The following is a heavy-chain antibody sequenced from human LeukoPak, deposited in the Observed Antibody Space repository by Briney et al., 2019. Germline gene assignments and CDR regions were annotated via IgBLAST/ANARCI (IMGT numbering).Heavy chain of an antibody. V-gene: IGHV5-10-1*01. D-gene: IGHD2-15*01. Sequence: GESLKISCKGSGYSFTSYWISWVRQMPGKGXXXXXXIDPSDSYTNYSPSFQGHVTISADKSISTAYLQWSSLKASDTAMYYCARLYCSGGSCYSVDYWGQGTLVTVSS. J-gene: IGHJ4*02. CDR1: GYSFTSYW. CDR2: IDPSDSYT. CDR3: ARLYCSGGSCYSVDY.